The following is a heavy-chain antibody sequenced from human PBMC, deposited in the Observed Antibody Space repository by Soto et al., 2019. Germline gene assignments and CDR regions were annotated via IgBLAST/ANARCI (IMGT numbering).Heavy chain of an antibody. V-gene: IGHV4-59*01. CDR2: IYYSGST. Sequence: RSLTCTVSGGSISSYYWSWIRQPPGKGLEWIGYIYYSGSTNYNPSLKSRVTISVDTSKNQFSLKLSSVTAADTAVYYCARSYYDFWSGYSVALYYGMDVWGQGTTVTVYS. J-gene: IGHJ6*02. D-gene: IGHD3-3*01. CDR1: GGSISSYY. CDR3: ARSYYDFWSGYSVALYYGMDV.